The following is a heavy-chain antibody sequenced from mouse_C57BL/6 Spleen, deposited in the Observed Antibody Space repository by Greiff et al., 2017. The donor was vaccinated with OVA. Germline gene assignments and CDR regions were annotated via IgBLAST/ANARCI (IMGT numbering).Heavy chain of an antibody. CDR1: GYTFTSYW. V-gene: IGHV1-69*01. CDR3: ARKGTGTGY. J-gene: IGHJ2*01. CDR2: IDPSDSYT. Sequence: QVQLQQPGAELVMPGASVKLSCKASGYTFTSYWMHWVKQRPGQGLEWIGEIDPSDSYTNYNQKFKGKSTLTVDKSTSTAYMQLSSLTSEDAAVYYCARKGTGTGYWGQGTTLTVSS. D-gene: IGHD4-1*01.